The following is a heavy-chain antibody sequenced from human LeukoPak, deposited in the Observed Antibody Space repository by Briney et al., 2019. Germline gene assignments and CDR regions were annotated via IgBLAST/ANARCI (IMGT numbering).Heavy chain of an antibody. CDR1: GGSISSYY. CDR3: ATRSHYYDSSGYYYYYYMDV. Sequence: SETLSLTCTVSGGSISSYYWSWIRQPAGKGLEWIGRIYTSGSTNYNPSLKSRVTMSVDTSKNPFSLKLSSVTAADTAVYYCATRSHYYDSSGYYYYYYMDVWGKGTTVTVSS. V-gene: IGHV4-4*07. J-gene: IGHJ6*03. D-gene: IGHD3-22*01. CDR2: IYTSGST.